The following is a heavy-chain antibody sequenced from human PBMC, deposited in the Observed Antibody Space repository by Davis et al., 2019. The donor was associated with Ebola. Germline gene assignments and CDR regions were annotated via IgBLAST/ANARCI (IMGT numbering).Heavy chain of an antibody. J-gene: IGHJ6*02. CDR3: ARDGSGSYSAFYYYYGMDV. V-gene: IGHV4-61*09. Sequence: PSETLSLTCTVSGGSISSGSYYWSWIRQPAGKGLEWIGHIYTSGSTNYNPSLKSRVTISVDTSKNQFSLKLSSVTAADTAVYYCARDGSGSYSAFYYYYGMDVWGQGTTVTVSS. CDR1: GGSISSGSYY. D-gene: IGHD3-10*01. CDR2: IYTSGST.